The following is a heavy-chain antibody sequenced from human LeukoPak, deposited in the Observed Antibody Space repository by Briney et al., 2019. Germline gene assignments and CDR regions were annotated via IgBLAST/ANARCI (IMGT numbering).Heavy chain of an antibody. CDR2: IIPIFGTA. CDR3: ARGPYSYGPSGVYYGMDV. Sequence: SVKVSCKASGGTFSSYAISWVRQAPGQGLEWMGGIIPIFGTANCAQKFQGRVTITADESTSTAYMELSSLRSEDTAVYYCARGPYSYGPSGVYYGMDVWGKGTTVTVSS. J-gene: IGHJ6*04. V-gene: IGHV1-69*01. CDR1: GGTFSSYA. D-gene: IGHD5-18*01.